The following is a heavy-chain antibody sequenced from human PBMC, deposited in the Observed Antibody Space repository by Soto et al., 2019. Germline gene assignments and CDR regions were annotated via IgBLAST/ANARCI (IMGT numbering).Heavy chain of an antibody. CDR1: GYTLTSYG. CDR3: ARGADYGDYTDAFDI. V-gene: IGHV1-18*01. Sequence: ASVKVSCKASGYTLTSYGVSWVRQAPGQGLEWMGWISAYNGNTNYAQKLQGRVTMTTDTSTSTAYMELRSLRSDDTAVYYCARGADYGDYTDAFDIWGQGTIVTVSS. D-gene: IGHD4-17*01. CDR2: ISAYNGNT. J-gene: IGHJ3*02.